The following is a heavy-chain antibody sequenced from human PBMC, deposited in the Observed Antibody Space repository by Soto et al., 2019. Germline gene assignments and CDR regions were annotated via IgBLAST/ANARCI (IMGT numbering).Heavy chain of an antibody. V-gene: IGHV3-30-3*01. CDR2: ISYDGSNK. Sequence: QVQLVESGGGVVQPGRSLRLSCAASGFPFTTYAMHWVRQAPGKGLEWVADISYDGSNKYYADSVKGRFTISRDNSKNTLYLQMNSLRAEDTAVYYCARDRYSSSWYIFYGMDVWGQGTTVTVSS. CDR3: ARDRYSSSWYIFYGMDV. J-gene: IGHJ6*02. CDR1: GFPFTTYA. D-gene: IGHD6-13*01.